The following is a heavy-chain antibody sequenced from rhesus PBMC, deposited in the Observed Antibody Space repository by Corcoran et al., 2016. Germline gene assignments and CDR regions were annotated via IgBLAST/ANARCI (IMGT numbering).Heavy chain of an antibody. Sequence: EVQLVESGGGLVQPGGSLRLSCAASGFTFSSYGMHWVRQAPGKGLEWVAVLLYDGSMKYYADSVKDRFTISRDNSKNMLYLQMNNLKLEDTAVYYCARASYSSGWSFGYFDLWGPGTPITISS. V-gene: IGHV3-54*02. D-gene: IGHD6S26*01. J-gene: IGHJ2*01. CDR2: LLYDGSMK. CDR1: GFTFSSYG. CDR3: ARASYSSGWSFGYFDL.